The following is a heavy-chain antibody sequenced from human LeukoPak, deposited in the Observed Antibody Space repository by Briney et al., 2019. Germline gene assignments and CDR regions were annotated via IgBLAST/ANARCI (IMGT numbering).Heavy chain of an antibody. Sequence: ASVKVSCKASGYTFTSYDINWVRQAPGQGLEWMGWINPNSGGTNYAQKFQGWVTMTRDTSISTAYMELSRLRSDDTAVYYCARAGSSSWYYFDYWGQGTLVTVSS. CDR3: ARAGSSSWYYFDY. V-gene: IGHV1-2*04. CDR1: GYTFTSYD. D-gene: IGHD6-13*01. CDR2: INPNSGGT. J-gene: IGHJ4*02.